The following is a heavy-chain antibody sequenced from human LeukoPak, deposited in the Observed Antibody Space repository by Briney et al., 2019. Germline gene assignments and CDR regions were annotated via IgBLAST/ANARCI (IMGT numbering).Heavy chain of an antibody. CDR3: ARDQDIVVAQTTFDY. J-gene: IGHJ4*02. CDR1: GFTFSSYS. Sequence: GGSLRLSGAGSGFTFSSYSMNWVRQAPGKGLEWVSSISSSSSYIYYADSVKGRFTISRDNAKNSLYLQMNSLRAEDTAVYYCARDQDIVVAQTTFDYWGQGTLVTVSS. V-gene: IGHV3-21*01. CDR2: ISSSSSYI. D-gene: IGHD2-2*01.